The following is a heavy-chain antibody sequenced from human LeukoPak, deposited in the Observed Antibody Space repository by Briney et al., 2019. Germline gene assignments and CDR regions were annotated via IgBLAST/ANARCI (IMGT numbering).Heavy chain of an antibody. CDR3: ARLGVVPAAIPYYYYGMDV. D-gene: IGHD2-2*01. V-gene: IGHV3-11*04. CDR1: GFTFSDYY. J-gene: IGHJ6*02. CDR2: ISSSGSTI. Sequence: GGSLRLSCAASGFTFSDYYMSWIRQAPGKGLEWVSYISSSGSTIYYADSVKGRFTISRDNSKNTLYLQMNSLRAEDTAVYYCARLGVVPAAIPYYYYGMDVWGQGTTVTVSS.